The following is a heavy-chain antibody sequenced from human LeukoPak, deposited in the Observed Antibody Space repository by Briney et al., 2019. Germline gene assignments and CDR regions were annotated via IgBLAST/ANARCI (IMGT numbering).Heavy chain of an antibody. J-gene: IGHJ4*02. Sequence: GGSLRLSCAASGFTFSSYSMNWVRQAPGKGLEWVSSISSSSSYIYYADFVKGRFTISRDNSKNTLYLQMNSLGAEDTAVYHCAKDLRGTYADYFDSWGQGTLVTVSS. CDR2: ISSSSSYI. CDR1: GFTFSSYS. V-gene: IGHV3-21*04. CDR3: AKDLRGTYADYFDS. D-gene: IGHD1-26*01.